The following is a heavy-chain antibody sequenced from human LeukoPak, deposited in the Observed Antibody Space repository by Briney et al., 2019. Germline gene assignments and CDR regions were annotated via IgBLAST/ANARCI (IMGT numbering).Heavy chain of an antibody. V-gene: IGHV3-49*04. D-gene: IGHD1-26*01. CDR1: GFMFGAYA. Sequence: GGSLRLSCTASGFMFGAYAISWVRQAPGKGLEWVGFIRSKAYGGTTEYAASVKGRFTISRDDSNSIAYLEMNTLKTEDTAMYYCIGEGATDYWGHGSLVTVSS. CDR2: IRSKAYGGTT. CDR3: IGEGATDY. J-gene: IGHJ4*01.